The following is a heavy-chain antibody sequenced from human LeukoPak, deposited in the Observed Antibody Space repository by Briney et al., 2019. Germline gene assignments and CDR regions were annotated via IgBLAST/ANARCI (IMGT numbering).Heavy chain of an antibody. CDR3: ARDHKGDYVWGSYLYTPLLDY. D-gene: IGHD3-16*02. J-gene: IGHJ4*02. CDR1: GGTFSSYA. V-gene: IGHV1-18*01. CDR2: ISAYNGNT. Sequence: ASVKVSCKASGGTFSSYAISWVRQAPGQGLEWMGWISAYNGNTNYAQKLQGRVTMTTDTSTSTAYMELRSLRSDDTAVYYCARDHKGDYVWGSYLYTPLLDYWGQGTLVTVSS.